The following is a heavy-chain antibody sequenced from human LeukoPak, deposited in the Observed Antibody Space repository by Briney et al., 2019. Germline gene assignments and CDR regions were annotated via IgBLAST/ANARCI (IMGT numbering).Heavy chain of an antibody. J-gene: IGHJ4*02. CDR1: GYTFTAYY. Sequence: ASVKVSCTASGYTFTAYYIHWVRQAPGQGLEWMGWINPNSGGTKYAQKFQGRVTMTRDTSISTAYMEVSRLRSDDTAVYYCARVFQKHLADYWGQGTLVTVSS. CDR2: INPNSGGT. D-gene: IGHD2-21*01. CDR3: ARVFQKHLADY. V-gene: IGHV1-2*02.